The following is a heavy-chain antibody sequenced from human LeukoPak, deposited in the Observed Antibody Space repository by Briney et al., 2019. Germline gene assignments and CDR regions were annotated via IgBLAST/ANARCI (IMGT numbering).Heavy chain of an antibody. V-gene: IGHV3-23*01. D-gene: IGHD6-6*01. CDR1: GFTFSSYG. J-gene: IGHJ4*02. CDR3: AKYSKGSIAAGFDY. Sequence: PGRSLRLSCAASGFTFSSYGMHWVRQAPGKGLEWVSAISGSGGSTYYADSVKGRFTISRDNSKNTLYLQMNSLRAEDTAVYYCAKYSKGSIAAGFDYWGQGTLVTVSS. CDR2: ISGSGGST.